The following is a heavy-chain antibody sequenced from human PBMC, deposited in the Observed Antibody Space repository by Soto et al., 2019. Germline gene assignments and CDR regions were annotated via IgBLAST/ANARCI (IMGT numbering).Heavy chain of an antibody. CDR2: ISGSGGST. CDR3: AKVGGYSYGEPRADYYYYYMDV. CDR1: GFTFSSYA. Sequence: EVQLLESGGGLVQPGGSLRLSCAASGFTFSSYAMSWVRQAPGKGLEWVSAISGSGGSTYYADSVKGRFTISRDNSKNTLYLQMNSLRAEDTAVYYCAKVGGYSYGEPRADYYYYYMDVWGKGTTVTVSS. D-gene: IGHD5-18*01. J-gene: IGHJ6*03. V-gene: IGHV3-23*01.